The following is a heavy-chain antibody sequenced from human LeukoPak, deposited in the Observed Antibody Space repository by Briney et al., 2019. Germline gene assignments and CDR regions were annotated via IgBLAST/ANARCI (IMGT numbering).Heavy chain of an antibody. CDR2: IYSGGST. Sequence: GGSLRLSCAASGFTVSSNYMSWVRQAPGKGLEWVSVIYSGGSTYYADSVKGRFTISRDNSKDTLYLQMNSLRAEDTAVYYCARDRGRLYYFDYWGQGTLVTVSS. V-gene: IGHV3-66*02. J-gene: IGHJ4*02. CDR1: GFTVSSNY. CDR3: ARDRGRLYYFDY. D-gene: IGHD3-10*01.